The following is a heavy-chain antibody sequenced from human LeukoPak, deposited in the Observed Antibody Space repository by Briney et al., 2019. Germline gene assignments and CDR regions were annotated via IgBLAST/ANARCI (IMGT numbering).Heavy chain of an antibody. Sequence: AGGSLRLSCAASGFTFSSYSMNWVRQAPGKGLEWVSSISSDSSYIYYAESVKGRFTISRDNAKNSLYLQMNSLRAEDTAVYYCAKGRYRWLQLGDYFDYWGQGTLVTVSS. CDR2: ISSDSSYI. J-gene: IGHJ4*02. CDR3: AKGRYRWLQLGDYFDY. V-gene: IGHV3-21*01. CDR1: GFTFSSYS. D-gene: IGHD5-24*01.